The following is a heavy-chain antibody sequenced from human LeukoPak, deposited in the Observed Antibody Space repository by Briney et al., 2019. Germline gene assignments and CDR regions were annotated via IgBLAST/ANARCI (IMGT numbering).Heavy chain of an antibody. D-gene: IGHD5-18*01. Sequence: PGGSLRLSCAASGFTFSRYNMNWARQAPGKGLEWVSSISSSSSYIYYADSVKGRFTISRDNAKNSLYLQMNSLRAEDTAVYYCARDGSRDTSYGYWQVDYWGQGTLVTVSS. CDR2: ISSSSSYI. CDR1: GFTFSRYN. V-gene: IGHV3-21*01. CDR3: ARDGSRDTSYGYWQVDY. J-gene: IGHJ4*02.